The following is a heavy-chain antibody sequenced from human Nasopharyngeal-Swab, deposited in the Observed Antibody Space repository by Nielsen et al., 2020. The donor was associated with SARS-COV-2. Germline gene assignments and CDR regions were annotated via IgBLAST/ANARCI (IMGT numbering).Heavy chain of an antibody. J-gene: IGHJ3*02. V-gene: IGHV4-31*02. CDR2: IYYSGST. D-gene: IGHD3-22*01. CDR3: ARATMMVVVIGAFDI. Sequence: WIRQPPGKGLEWIGYIYYSGSTYYNPSLKSRVTISVDTSKNQFSLKLSSVTAADTAVYYCARATMMVVVIGAFDIWGQGTMVTVSS.